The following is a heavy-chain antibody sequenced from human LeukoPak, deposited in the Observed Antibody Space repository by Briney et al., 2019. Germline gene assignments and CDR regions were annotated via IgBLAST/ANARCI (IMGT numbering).Heavy chain of an antibody. J-gene: IGHJ3*02. CDR3: ARTWLYCSSTSCYEPAFDI. Sequence: SDTLSLTCTVSGGSISSYYWSWIRQPAGKGLEWIGRIYTSGSTNYNPSLKSRVTMSVDTSKNQFSLKLSSVTAADTAVYYCARTWLYCSSTSCYEPAFDIWGQGTMVTVSS. CDR2: IYTSGST. D-gene: IGHD2-2*01. CDR1: GGSISSYY. V-gene: IGHV4-4*07.